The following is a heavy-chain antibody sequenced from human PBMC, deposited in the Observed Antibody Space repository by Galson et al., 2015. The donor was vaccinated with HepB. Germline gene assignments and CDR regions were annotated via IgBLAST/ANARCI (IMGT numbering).Heavy chain of an antibody. V-gene: IGHV3-23*01. CDR3: AKEWSSGWPGDAFDI. CDR2: IRGSGGST. CDR1: GFTFSSYA. Sequence: SLRLSCAASGFTFSSYAMSWVRQARGNGLEWVSAIRGSGGSTYYADSVKGRFTISRDNSKNTLYLQMNSLRAEDTAVYYCAKEWSSGWPGDAFDIWGQGTMATVSS. J-gene: IGHJ3*02. D-gene: IGHD6-19*01.